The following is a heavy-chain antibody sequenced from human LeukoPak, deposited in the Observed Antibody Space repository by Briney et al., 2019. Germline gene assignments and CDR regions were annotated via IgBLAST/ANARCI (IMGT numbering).Heavy chain of an antibody. CDR3: RVDFWSGYGLGRYMDV. V-gene: IGHV1-8*03. J-gene: IGHJ6*03. Sequence: GASVKVSCKASGYTFTSYDINWVRQATGQGLEWMGWMNPNSGNTGYAQKFQGRVTITRNTSISTAYMELSSLRSEDTAVYYCRVDFWSGYGLGRYMDVWGKGTTVTVSS. CDR2: MNPNSGNT. CDR1: GYTFTSYD. D-gene: IGHD3-3*01.